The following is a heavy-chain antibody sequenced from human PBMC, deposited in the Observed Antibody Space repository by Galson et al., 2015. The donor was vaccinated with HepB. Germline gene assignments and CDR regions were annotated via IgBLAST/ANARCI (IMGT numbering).Heavy chain of an antibody. V-gene: IGHV1-8*01. D-gene: IGHD6-19*01. CDR2: MNPNSGNT. Sequence: SVKVSCKASGSTFTSYDINWVRQATGQGLEWMGWMNPNSGNTGYAQKFQGRVTMTRNTSISTAYMELSSLRSEDTAVYYCARGIAVAGTWEDYWGQGTLVTVSS. CDR1: GSTFTSYD. CDR3: ARGIAVAGTWEDY. J-gene: IGHJ4*02.